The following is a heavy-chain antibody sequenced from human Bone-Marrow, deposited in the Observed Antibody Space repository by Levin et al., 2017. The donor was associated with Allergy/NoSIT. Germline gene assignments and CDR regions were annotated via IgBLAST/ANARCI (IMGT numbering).Heavy chain of an antibody. CDR1: GGSFSGYY. CDR3: ARGGGQWLVQRKGYNWFDP. CDR2: INHSGST. Sequence: SETLSLTCAVYGGSFSGYYWSWIRQPPGKGLEWIGEINHSGSTNYNPSLKSRVTISVDTSKNQFSLKLSSVTAADTAVYYCARGGGQWLVQRKGYNWFDPWGQGTLVTVSS. D-gene: IGHD6-19*01. J-gene: IGHJ5*02. V-gene: IGHV4-34*01.